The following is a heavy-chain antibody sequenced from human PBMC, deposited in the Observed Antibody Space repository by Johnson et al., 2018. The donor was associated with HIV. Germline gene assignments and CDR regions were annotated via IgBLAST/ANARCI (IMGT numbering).Heavy chain of an antibody. J-gene: IGHJ3*02. V-gene: IGHV3-30-3*01. CDR1: GFTFSSYA. D-gene: IGHD3-22*01. CDR3: AKDQHYYDSRNGGAFDI. Sequence: QEQLVESGGGVVQPGRSLRLSCAASGFTFSSYAMHWVRQAPGKGLEWVAVISYDGSNKYYADSVKGRFTISRDNSKNTLYLQMNSLRAEDTAVYYCAKDQHYYDSRNGGAFDIWGQGEMVTVSS. CDR2: ISYDGSNK.